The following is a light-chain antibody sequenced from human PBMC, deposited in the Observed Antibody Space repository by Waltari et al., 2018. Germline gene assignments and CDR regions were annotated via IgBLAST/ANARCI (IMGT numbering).Light chain of an antibody. CDR2: YAS. Sequence: EIVLTQSQATLSLSPGERAGLSCRASQRVGNILAWYQQTPGQAPRLLIYYASTRATGIPARFSGSGSGTDFTLTISSLEPEDFAVYYCQHRTNWRYAFGQGTKLEIK. J-gene: IGKJ2*01. CDR1: QRVGNI. V-gene: IGKV3-11*01. CDR3: QHRTNWRYA.